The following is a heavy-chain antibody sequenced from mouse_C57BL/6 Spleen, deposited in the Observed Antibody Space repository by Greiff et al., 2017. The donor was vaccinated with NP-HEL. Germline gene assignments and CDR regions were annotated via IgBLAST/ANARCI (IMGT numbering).Heavy chain of an antibody. CDR2: IYPGDGDT. D-gene: IGHD2-3*01. V-gene: IGHV1-82*01. CDR1: GYAFSSSW. CDR3: ARGYSKAMDY. Sequence: VKLMESGPELVKPGASVKISCKASGYAFSSSWMNWVKQRPGKGLEWIGRIYPGDGDTNYNGKFKGKATLTADKSSSTAYMQLSSLTSEDSAVYFCARGYSKAMDYWGQGTSVTVSS. J-gene: IGHJ4*01.